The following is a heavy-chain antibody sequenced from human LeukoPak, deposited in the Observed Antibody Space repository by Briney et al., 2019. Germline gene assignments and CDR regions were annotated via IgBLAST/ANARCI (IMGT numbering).Heavy chain of an antibody. CDR3: AKSRSGSANWALQIFDN. CDR2: ISGSGGST. Sequence: PGGSLRLSCAASGFTFTSYAMTWVRQAPGKGLEWVSAISGSGGSTYYADSVKGRFTISRDNSNNSLFVQMNSLRAEDTAVYFCAKSRSGSANWALQIFDNWGQGTLVTVSS. D-gene: IGHD1-1*01. V-gene: IGHV3-23*01. J-gene: IGHJ4*02. CDR1: GFTFTSYA.